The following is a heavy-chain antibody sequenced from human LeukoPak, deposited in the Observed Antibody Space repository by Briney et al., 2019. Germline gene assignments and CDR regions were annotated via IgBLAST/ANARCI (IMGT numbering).Heavy chain of an antibody. Sequence: SVKVSCKASGGTFSSYAISWVRQAPGQGLEWMGGIIPTFGTTNYAQKFQGRVTITADESTGTAYMELSSLRSEDTAVYYCARHLGGYYYYYMDVWGKGTTVTVSS. CDR2: IIPTFGTT. CDR3: ARHLGGYYYYYMDV. D-gene: IGHD3-16*01. CDR1: GGTFSSYA. V-gene: IGHV1-69*13. J-gene: IGHJ6*03.